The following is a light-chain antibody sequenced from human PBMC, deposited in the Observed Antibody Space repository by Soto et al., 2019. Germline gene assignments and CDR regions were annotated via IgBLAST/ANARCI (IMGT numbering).Light chain of an antibody. CDR3: QHTRD. CDR2: GAS. V-gene: IGKV3-15*01. CDR1: QSVSSN. Sequence: EIVMTQSPATLSVSPGERATLSCRASQSVSSNLARYQQKPGQAPRLLIYGASTRATGIPARFSGSGSGTEFTLTISSLQSEDFAVYYCQHTRDFGGGTKVDIK. J-gene: IGKJ4*01.